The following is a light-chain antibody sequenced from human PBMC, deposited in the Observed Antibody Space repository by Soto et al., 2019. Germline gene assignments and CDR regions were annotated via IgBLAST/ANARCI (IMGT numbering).Light chain of an antibody. Sequence: EIGLTQSRASRSVSPGERATVSCRASQSVRSKVAWYQQKPGQAPSLVIYDTYIRATGIPTRFSGSGFGTEFTLTISSLQPEDFAVYYCEQYNNWFSITFGQGTRLEIK. CDR2: DTY. J-gene: IGKJ5*01. CDR3: EQYNNWFSIT. CDR1: QSVRSK. V-gene: IGKV3-15*01.